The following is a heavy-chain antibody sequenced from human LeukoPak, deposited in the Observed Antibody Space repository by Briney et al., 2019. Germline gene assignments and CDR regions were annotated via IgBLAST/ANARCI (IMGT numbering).Heavy chain of an antibody. V-gene: IGHV1-69*05. CDR2: IIPIFGTA. Sequence: SVKVSCKASGGSFSSYAISWVRQAPGQGLEWMGGIIPIFGTANYAQKFQGRVTMTRDTSTSTVYMELSSLRSEDTAVYYCARTNSGSYPLVYWGQGTLVTVSS. J-gene: IGHJ4*02. CDR1: GGSFSSYA. D-gene: IGHD1-26*01. CDR3: ARTNSGSYPLVY.